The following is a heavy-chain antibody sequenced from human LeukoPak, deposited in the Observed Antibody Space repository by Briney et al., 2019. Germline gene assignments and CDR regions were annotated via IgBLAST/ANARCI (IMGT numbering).Heavy chain of an antibody. CDR3: ASTYYDILTGYYKDY. J-gene: IGHJ4*02. Sequence: PGGSLRLSCAASGFTVSSNYMSWVRQAPGKGLEWVSVIYSGGSTYYADSVKGRFTISRGNSKNTLYLQMNSLRAEDTAVYYCASTYYDILTGYYKDYWGQGTLVTVSS. CDR1: GFTVSSNY. CDR2: IYSGGST. D-gene: IGHD3-9*01. V-gene: IGHV3-53*01.